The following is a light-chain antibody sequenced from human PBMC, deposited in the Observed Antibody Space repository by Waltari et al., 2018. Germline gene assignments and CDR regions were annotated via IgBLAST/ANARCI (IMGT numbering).Light chain of an antibody. CDR3: MQARQTPWT. Sequence: DIVMPQSPLSLPVSPGEPASISCRSSQSLLHSSGYTFLDWYVQKPGQAPQLLIYLVSDRASGVPDRFSGSGSGTDFTLKISRVEAEDVGLYYCMQARQTPWTFGQGTKVEIK. CDR2: LVS. V-gene: IGKV2-28*01. J-gene: IGKJ1*01. CDR1: QSLLHSSGYTF.